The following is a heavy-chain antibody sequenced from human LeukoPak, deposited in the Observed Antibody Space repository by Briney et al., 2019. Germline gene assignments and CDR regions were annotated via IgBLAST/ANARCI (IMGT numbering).Heavy chain of an antibody. D-gene: IGHD3-9*01. J-gene: IGHJ3*02. CDR1: GFTFSSYA. CDR3: AKEAGAYYDILTGYYISGAFDI. CDR2: ISGSGGST. Sequence: TGGSLRLSCAASGFTFSSYAMSWVRQAPGKGLEWVSAISGSGGSTYYADSVKGRFTISRDNSKNTLYLQMNSLRAEDTAVYYCAKEAGAYYDILTGYYISGAFDIWGQGTMVTVSS. V-gene: IGHV3-23*01.